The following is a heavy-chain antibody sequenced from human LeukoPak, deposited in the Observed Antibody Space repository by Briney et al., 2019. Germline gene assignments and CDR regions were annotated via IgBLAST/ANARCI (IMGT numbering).Heavy chain of an antibody. CDR2: IDRDGSRI. CDR1: GFTFSSYW. CDR3: VRGNDYGGPHY. Sequence: GGSLRLSCAVSGFTFSSYWMHWVRQAPGKGLVWVSRIDRDGSRINYADSVKGRFTISRDNGKNTLFLQVNSLRAEDAAVYYCVRGNDYGGPHYWGQGTLVTVSS. J-gene: IGHJ4*02. V-gene: IGHV3-74*01. D-gene: IGHD4-23*01.